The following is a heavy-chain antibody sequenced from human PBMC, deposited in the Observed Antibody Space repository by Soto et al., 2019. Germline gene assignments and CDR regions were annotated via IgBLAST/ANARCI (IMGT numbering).Heavy chain of an antibody. CDR1: GGSFSGYY. D-gene: IGHD5-12*01. J-gene: IGHJ5*02. CDR3: ARGLATWGWSWFDP. V-gene: IGHV4-34*01. Sequence: QVQLQQWGAGLLKPSETLSLTCAVYGGSFSGYYWSWILQPPGKGLAWIGEINHSGSTNYNPSLKSRVTISVDTSKNQFSLKLSSVTAADTAVYYCARGLATWGWSWFDPWGQGTLVTVSS. CDR2: INHSGST.